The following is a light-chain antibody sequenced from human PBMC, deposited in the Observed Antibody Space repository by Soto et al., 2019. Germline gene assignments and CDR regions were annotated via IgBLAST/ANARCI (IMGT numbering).Light chain of an antibody. Sequence: NFMLTQPHSVSESPGKTVTISCTRTSGSISSNYVQGYRQRPGSAPTTLVYEDNQRPSGVPDRFSGSIDSSSNSASLTISGLKTEDEADYYCQSFDSSTPNWVFGGGTKLTVL. J-gene: IGLJ3*02. CDR3: QSFDSSTPNWV. CDR2: EDN. V-gene: IGLV6-57*03. CDR1: SGSISSNY.